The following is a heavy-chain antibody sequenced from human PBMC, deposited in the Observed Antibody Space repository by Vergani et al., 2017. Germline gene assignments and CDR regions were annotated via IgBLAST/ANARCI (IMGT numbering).Heavy chain of an antibody. CDR1: GGTFSSYA. D-gene: IGHD2-21*02. CDR3: ARDPPPLIVVVTARLDAFDI. CDR2: IIPILGIA. Sequence: QVQLVQSGAEVKKPGSSVKVSCKASGGTFSSYAISWVRQAPGQGLEWMGRIIPILGIANYAQKFQGRVTITADKSMSTAYMELSSLRSEDTAVYYCARDPPPLIVVVTARLDAFDIWGQGTMVTGSS. J-gene: IGHJ3*02. V-gene: IGHV1-69*04.